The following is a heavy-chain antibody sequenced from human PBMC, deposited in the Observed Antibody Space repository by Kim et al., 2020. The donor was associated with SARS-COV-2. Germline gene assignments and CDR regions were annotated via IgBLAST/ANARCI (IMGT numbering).Heavy chain of an antibody. CDR1: GFTFSSYG. CDR3: AKAERCSSTSCYPIDY. CDR2: ISYDGSNK. J-gene: IGHJ4*01. Sequence: GGSLRLSCAASGFTFSSYGMHWVRQAPGKGLEWVAVISYDGSNKYYADSVKGRFTISRDNSKNTLYLQMNSLRAEDTAVYYCAKAERCSSTSCYPIDYWG. V-gene: IGHV3-30*18. D-gene: IGHD2-2*01.